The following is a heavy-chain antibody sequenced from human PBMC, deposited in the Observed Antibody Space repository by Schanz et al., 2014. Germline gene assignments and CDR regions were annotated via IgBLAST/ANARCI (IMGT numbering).Heavy chain of an antibody. Sequence: QVQLVESGGGLVKPGGSLRLSCAASGFTFSDYYMSWIRQAPGKGLEWVSYISSSGSYTIYADSMKGRFTTSRDNGKKSMYLQMNSLRDEDAAVYFCARDLSSLIQGDVWGKGTTVTVSS. CDR2: ISSSGSYT. CDR3: ARDLSSLIQGDV. D-gene: IGHD2-2*01. V-gene: IGHV3-11*06. CDR1: GFTFSDYY. J-gene: IGHJ6*04.